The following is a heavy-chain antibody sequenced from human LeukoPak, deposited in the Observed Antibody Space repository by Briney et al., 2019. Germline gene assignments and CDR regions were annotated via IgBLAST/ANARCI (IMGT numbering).Heavy chain of an antibody. CDR3: ARDYVGATTPYFDY. V-gene: IGHV3-30-3*01. J-gene: IGHJ4*02. Sequence: GGSLRLPCAASGFTFSSHAMHWVRQAPGKGLEWVAVISYDGSNKYYADSVKGRFTISRDNSKNTLYLQMNSLRAEDTAVYYCARDYVGATTPYFDYWGQGTLVTVSS. D-gene: IGHD1-26*01. CDR1: GFTFSSHA. CDR2: ISYDGSNK.